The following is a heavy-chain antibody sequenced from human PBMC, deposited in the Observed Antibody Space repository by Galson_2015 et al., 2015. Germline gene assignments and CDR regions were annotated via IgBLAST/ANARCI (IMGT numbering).Heavy chain of an antibody. CDR1: GGSMSSYF. Sequence: ETLSLTCTVSGGSMSSYFWSWVRQPPGQGLEWIGHIYYSGGPNYNPSLNSRVTISVDTSKNQFSLKLTSVTAADTAVYYCARDRRDRIFDYWGQGTLVTVSS. CDR2: IYYSGGP. V-gene: IGHV4-59*01. CDR3: ARDRRDRIFDY. D-gene: IGHD5-24*01. J-gene: IGHJ4*02.